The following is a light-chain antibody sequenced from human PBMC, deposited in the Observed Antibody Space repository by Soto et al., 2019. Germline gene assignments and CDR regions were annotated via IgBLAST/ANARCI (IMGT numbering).Light chain of an antibody. CDR1: QGISHY. CDR3: QRGDTIPLA. V-gene: IGKV1-12*01. Sequence: DVQLTQSPSSVSASVGDRVIITCRANQGISHYLAWYQQKPGRAPKLLIYGASSLESGVPSRFSGRGSETEFTLTISSLQPEDFATYYCQRGDTIPLAFGGGTKVEIK. J-gene: IGKJ4*01. CDR2: GAS.